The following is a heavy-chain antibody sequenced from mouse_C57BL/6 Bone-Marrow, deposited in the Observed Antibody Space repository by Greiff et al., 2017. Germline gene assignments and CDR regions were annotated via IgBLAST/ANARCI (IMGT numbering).Heavy chain of an antibody. J-gene: IGHJ2*01. CDR2: FYPESGSI. D-gene: IGHD1-1*01. CDR3: ARLDHYGSSFIDY. CDR1: GYTFTEYT. V-gene: IGHV1-62-2*01. Sequence: VQMVESGAELVKPGASVKLSCKASGYTFTEYTIHWVKQRSGKGLEWIGWFYPESGSIKYNEKFKDKATLTADKSSSTVYMELSRVTSEDSAVYFCARLDHYGSSFIDYWGQGTTLTVSS.